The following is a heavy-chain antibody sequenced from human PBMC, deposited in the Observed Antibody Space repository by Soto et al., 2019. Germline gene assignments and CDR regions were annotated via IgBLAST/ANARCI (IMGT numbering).Heavy chain of an antibody. CDR2: ISSDGSTK. CDR3: PSHGQTGH. CDR1: GFIFTNYG. V-gene: IGHV3-30*03. J-gene: IGHJ4*02. Sequence: QVQLVESGGGVVQPGRTLRVSCAASGFIFTNYGMHWVRQAPGKGPEWVAVISSDGSTKYYADSVKGRFTISRDNSKNPLYLLMDSLRAEDTAVYYCPSHGQTGHWGQGTLVTVSS.